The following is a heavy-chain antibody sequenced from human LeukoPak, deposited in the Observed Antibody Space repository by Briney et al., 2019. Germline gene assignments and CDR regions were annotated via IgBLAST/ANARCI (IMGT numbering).Heavy chain of an antibody. Sequence: ASVKVSCKASGYTFTRYGISWVRQAPGQGLEWMGWISGYNGYTKYAQKFQGRVTMTTDTSTSTAYMELRSLRYDDTAVYFCARGAVNRYNWNDGNYYYYHMDVWGKGTTVTISS. CDR2: ISGYNGYT. J-gene: IGHJ6*03. V-gene: IGHV1-18*01. CDR1: GYTFTRYG. CDR3: ARGAVNRYNWNDGNYYYYHMDV. D-gene: IGHD1-1*01.